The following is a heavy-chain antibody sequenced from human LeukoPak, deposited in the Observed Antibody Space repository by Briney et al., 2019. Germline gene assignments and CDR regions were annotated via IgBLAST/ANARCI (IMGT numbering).Heavy chain of an antibody. CDR1: GFTFSDYW. Sequence: GGSLRLSCASSGFTFSDYWMTWVRQAPGKGLEWVANINQDGDEKYYVDSVKGRLIISRDNAKNSLYLQMSSLTAEDTAVYYCASSPRGCQLLDPAYWGQGTLVTVSS. V-gene: IGHV3-7*01. CDR3: ASSPRGCQLLDPAY. J-gene: IGHJ4*02. CDR2: INQDGDEK. D-gene: IGHD2-21*01.